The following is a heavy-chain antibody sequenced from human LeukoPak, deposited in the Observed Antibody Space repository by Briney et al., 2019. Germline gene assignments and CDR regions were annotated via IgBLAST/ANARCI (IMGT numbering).Heavy chain of an antibody. CDR1: GFTFSSYG. CDR2: ISYDGSNK. Sequence: GRSLRLSCAASGFTFSSYGMHWVRQAPGKGLEWVAVISYDGSNKYYADSVKGRFTISRDNSKNTLYLQMNSLRAEDTAVYYCAKDLGAQSPCDYWGQGTLVTVSS. J-gene: IGHJ4*02. CDR3: AKDLGAQSPCDY. V-gene: IGHV3-30*18.